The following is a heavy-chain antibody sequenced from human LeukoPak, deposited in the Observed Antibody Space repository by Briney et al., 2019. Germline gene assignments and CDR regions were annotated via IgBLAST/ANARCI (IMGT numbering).Heavy chain of an antibody. CDR1: GFPFSSYS. Sequence: PGGSLRLSCAASGFPFSSYSMNWVRQAPGKGLEWVSSISSSRSYIYYADSVKGRFTISRDNAKNSLYLQMNSLRAEDTAVYYCARGTYYDILTGYYKGFRFDYWGQGTLVTVSS. V-gene: IGHV3-21*01. J-gene: IGHJ4*02. CDR3: ARGTYYDILTGYYKGFRFDY. D-gene: IGHD3-9*01. CDR2: ISSSRSYI.